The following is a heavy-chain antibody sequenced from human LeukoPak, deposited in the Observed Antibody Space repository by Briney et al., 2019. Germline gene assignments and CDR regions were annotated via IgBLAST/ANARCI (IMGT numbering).Heavy chain of an antibody. V-gene: IGHV1-18*01. CDR3: ARVSLATPHYDYSYMDV. CDR1: GYTFTSYG. CDR2: ISAYNGNT. Sequence: ASVKVSCKASGYTFTSYGISWVRQAPGQGLEWMGWISAYNGNTNYAQKLQGRVTMTTDTSTSTAYMELRSLRSDDTAVYYCARVSLATPHYDYSYMDVWGKGTTVTVSS. J-gene: IGHJ6*03.